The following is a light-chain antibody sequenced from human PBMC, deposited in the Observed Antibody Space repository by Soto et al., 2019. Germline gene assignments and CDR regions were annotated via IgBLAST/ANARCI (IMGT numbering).Light chain of an antibody. V-gene: IGLV1-40*01. Sequence: QSVLTQPPSVSGAPGQRVTISCTGSNSNIGAGFDVLWYQQLPGTAPKLLIYGSTNRPSGVPDRFSGSKSGTSASLAITGLQAEDEADYYCHSYDSHLSGVVFGGGTKLTVL. CDR2: GST. CDR3: HSYDSHLSGVV. CDR1: NSNIGAGFD. J-gene: IGLJ2*01.